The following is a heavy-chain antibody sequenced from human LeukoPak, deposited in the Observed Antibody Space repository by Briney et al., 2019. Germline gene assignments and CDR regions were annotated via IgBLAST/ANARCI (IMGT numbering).Heavy chain of an antibody. Sequence: ASETLSLTCTVSGYSISSGYYWGWIRQPPGKGLEWIGSIYHSGSTYYNPSLKSRVTISVDTSKNQFSLKLSSVTAADTAVYYCARTFRTWGQGTLVTVSS. D-gene: IGHD1-14*01. J-gene: IGHJ5*02. CDR2: IYHSGST. CDR3: ARTFRT. CDR1: GYSISSGYY. V-gene: IGHV4-38-2*02.